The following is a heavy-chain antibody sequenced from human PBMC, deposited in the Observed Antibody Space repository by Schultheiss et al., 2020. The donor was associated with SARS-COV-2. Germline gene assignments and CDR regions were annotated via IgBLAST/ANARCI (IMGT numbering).Heavy chain of an antibody. CDR2: IYYSGST. J-gene: IGHJ3*02. D-gene: IGHD5-18*01. V-gene: IGHV4-39*07. CDR1: GGSISSSSYY. Sequence: SQTLSLTCTVSGGSISSSSYYWGWIRQPPGKGLEWIGSIYYSGSTYYNPSLKSLVTISVDTSKNQFSLKLSSVTAADTAVYYCARDGDTAMVTATNAFDIWGQGTMVTVSS. CDR3: ARDGDTAMVTATNAFDI.